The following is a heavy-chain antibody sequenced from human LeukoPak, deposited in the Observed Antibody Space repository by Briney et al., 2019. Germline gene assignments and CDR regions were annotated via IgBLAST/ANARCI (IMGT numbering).Heavy chain of an antibody. CDR2: INHSGST. CDR1: GGSFSGYY. CDR3: ARVYGELESG. Sequence: PSETLSLTCAVYGGSFSGYYWSWIRQPPGKGLEWIGEINHSGSTNYNPSLKSRVTISVDTSKNQFSLKLSSVTAADTAVYYCARVYGELESGWGQGTLVTVSS. J-gene: IGHJ4*02. D-gene: IGHD3-3*01. V-gene: IGHV4-34*01.